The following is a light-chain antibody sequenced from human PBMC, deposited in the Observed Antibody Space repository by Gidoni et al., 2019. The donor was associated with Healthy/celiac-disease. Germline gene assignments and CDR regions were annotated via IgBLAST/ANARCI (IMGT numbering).Light chain of an antibody. CDR3: QQSYSTPLX. V-gene: IGKV1-39*01. CDR2: AAS. J-gene: IGKJ3*01. CDR1: QRIRSY. Sequence: LQMTQSPSSLSASVGDRVTITCPASQRIRSYLTWYQQKPGKAPKLLIYAASSLQSGVPSRFSGSGSGTECTLTISSLQPEDFSTYYCQQSYSTPLXXXPGTKVDIK.